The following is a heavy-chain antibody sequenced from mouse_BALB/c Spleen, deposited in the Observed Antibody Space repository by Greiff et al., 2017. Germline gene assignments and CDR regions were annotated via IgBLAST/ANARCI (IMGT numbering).Heavy chain of an antibody. V-gene: IGHV1-9*01. CDR1: GYTFSSYW. J-gene: IGHJ2*01. CDR3: ARGDYGGYYFDY. Sequence: QVHVKQSGAELMKPGASVKISCKATGYTFSSYWIEWVKQRPGHGLEWIGEILPGSGSTNYNEKFKGKATFTADTSSNTAYMQLSSLTSEDSAVYYCARGDYGGYYFDYWGQGTTLTVSS. CDR2: ILPGSGST. D-gene: IGHD2-4*01.